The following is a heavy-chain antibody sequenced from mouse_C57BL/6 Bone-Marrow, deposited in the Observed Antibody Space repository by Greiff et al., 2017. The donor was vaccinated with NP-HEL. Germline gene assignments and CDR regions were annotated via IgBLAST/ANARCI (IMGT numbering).Heavy chain of an antibody. Sequence: EVHLVESGGGLVKPGGSLKLSCAASGFTFSSYAMSWVRQTPEQRLEWVATISDGGSYTYYPDNVKGRFTISRDNAKNNLYLQMSHLKSEDTAMYYCAREEGYWGQGTTLTVSS. J-gene: IGHJ2*01. CDR1: GFTFSSYA. V-gene: IGHV5-4*01. CDR2: ISDGGSYT. CDR3: AREEGY.